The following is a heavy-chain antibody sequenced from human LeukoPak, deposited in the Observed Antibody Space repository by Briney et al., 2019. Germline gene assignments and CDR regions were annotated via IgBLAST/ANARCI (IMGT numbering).Heavy chain of an antibody. V-gene: IGHV1-8*01. CDR2: MNPNSGNT. CDR1: GYTFTNYD. D-gene: IGHD6-13*01. J-gene: IGHJ4*02. Sequence: ASVKVSCKASGYTFTNYDINWVRQATGQGLEWMGWMNPNSGNTVYAQKFQGRVTMTRNTSISTAYMELSSLRSEDTAVYYCTTVRGFMGSWPLGYWGQGTLVTVSS. CDR3: TTVRGFMGSWPLGY.